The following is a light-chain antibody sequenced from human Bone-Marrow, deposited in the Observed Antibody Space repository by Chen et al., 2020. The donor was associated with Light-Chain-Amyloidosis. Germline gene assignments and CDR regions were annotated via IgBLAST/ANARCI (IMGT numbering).Light chain of an antibody. J-gene: IGLJ3*02. CDR1: NIGSTS. CDR2: DDS. CDR3: QVWDRSSDRPV. Sequence: SYVLTQPSSVSGAPGQTATIACGGNNIGSTSVHWYQQTPGQAHLLVVYDDSDRPSGIPERLSGSNSGNTATLTISRVEAGDEADYYCQVWDRSSDRPVFGGGTKLTVL. V-gene: IGLV3-21*02.